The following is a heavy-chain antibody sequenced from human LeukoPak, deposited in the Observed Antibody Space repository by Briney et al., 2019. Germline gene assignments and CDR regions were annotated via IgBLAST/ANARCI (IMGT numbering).Heavy chain of an antibody. D-gene: IGHD6-13*01. CDR1: GFTFSSYA. V-gene: IGHV3-23*01. CDR2: ISGSGGST. J-gene: IGHJ5*02. CDR3: ARVIAAVVWFDP. Sequence: GGSLRLSCAASGFTFSSYAMSWVRQAPGKGLEWVSAISGSGGSTYYADSVKGRFTISRDNSKNTLYLQMNDLRPDDTAVYFCARVIAAVVWFDPRGHGTLVTVSS.